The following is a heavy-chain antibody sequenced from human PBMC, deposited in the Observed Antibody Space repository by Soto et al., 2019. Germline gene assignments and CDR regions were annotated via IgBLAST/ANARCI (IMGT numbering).Heavy chain of an antibody. V-gene: IGHV5-10-1*01. D-gene: IGHD6-13*01. CDR1: GYSFTSYW. Sequence: GESLKISCKGSGYSFTSYWISWVRQMPGKAMEWMGRIDHSDPYTNSSPSFQGHVTISADKSISTAYLQWSCLNATDTAMYYCARLAAAAVIRYGMDVWGQGTTVTVSS. CDR3: ARLAAAAVIRYGMDV. J-gene: IGHJ6*02. CDR2: IDHSDPYT.